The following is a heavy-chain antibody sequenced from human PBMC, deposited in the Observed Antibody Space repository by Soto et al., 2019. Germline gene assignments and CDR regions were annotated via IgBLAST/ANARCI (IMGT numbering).Heavy chain of an antibody. J-gene: IGHJ6*02. D-gene: IGHD3-10*01. CDR2: ISAYNGNT. CDR1: GYTFTSYG. CDR3: ARVSRRGSGSYPPSWPDYYGMDV. V-gene: IGHV1-18*01. Sequence: QVQLVQSGAEVKKPGASVKVSCKASGYTFTSYGISWVRQAPGQGLEWMGWISAYNGNTNYAQKIQGRVTMTTDTSTSTAYMELRRLRSDDTAVYYCARVSRRGSGSYPPSWPDYYGMDVWGQGTTVTVSS.